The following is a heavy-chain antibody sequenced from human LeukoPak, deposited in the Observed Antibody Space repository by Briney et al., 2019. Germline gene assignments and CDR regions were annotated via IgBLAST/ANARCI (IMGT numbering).Heavy chain of an antibody. V-gene: IGHV3-9*01. CDR1: GFTFDDFA. CDR3: AKDSRWLTYGMDV. D-gene: IGHD5-24*01. CDR2: INWNSANI. Sequence: GGSLRLSCVASGFTFDDFAMHWVRQDPGKGLGWISGINWNSANIAYADFVKGRFTISRDNAKNSLYLQMNSLRADDTALYYCAKDSRWLTYGMDVWGQGTTVTVSS. J-gene: IGHJ6*02.